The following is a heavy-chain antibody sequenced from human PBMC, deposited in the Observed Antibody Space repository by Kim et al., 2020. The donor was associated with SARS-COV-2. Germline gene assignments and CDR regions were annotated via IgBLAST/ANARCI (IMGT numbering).Heavy chain of an antibody. Sequence: ASVKVSCKASGYTFTSYYMHWVRQAPGQGLEWMGIINPSGGSTSYAQKFQGRVTMTRDTSTSTVYMELSSLRSEDTAVYYCATSGITIFGVVIPGTDYYYGMDVWGQGTTVTVSS. D-gene: IGHD3-3*01. V-gene: IGHV1-46*01. CDR2: INPSGGST. CDR1: GYTFTSYY. J-gene: IGHJ6*02. CDR3: ATSGITIFGVVIPGTDYYYGMDV.